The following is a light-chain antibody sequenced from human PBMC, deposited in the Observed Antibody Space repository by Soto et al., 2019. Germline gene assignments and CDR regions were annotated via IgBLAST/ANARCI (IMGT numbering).Light chain of an antibody. CDR1: QSISSW. V-gene: IGKV1-5*03. CDR2: KAS. CDR3: QHYKTYPIT. Sequence: DIQMTQSPSTLSASVGDRVTITCRASQSISSWLAWYQKKPGKAPKLLIYKASSLESGVPSRFSGSGSGTEFTLTISSLQPDVFATYYCQHYKTYPITFGQGTRLEIK. J-gene: IGKJ5*01.